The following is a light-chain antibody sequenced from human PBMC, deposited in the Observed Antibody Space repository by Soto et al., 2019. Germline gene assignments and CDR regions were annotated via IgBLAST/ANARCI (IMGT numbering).Light chain of an antibody. J-gene: IGKJ5*01. Sequence: DIPFTQSPSFLSASVGDRVTLTCRASQGISSYLAWYQQKPGKAPKLLIYAASTLQSGVPSRFSGSGSGTEFTLTISSLQPEDFATYYCQQSYSITFGQGTRLEIK. CDR1: QGISSY. V-gene: IGKV1-9*01. CDR3: QQSYSIT. CDR2: AAS.